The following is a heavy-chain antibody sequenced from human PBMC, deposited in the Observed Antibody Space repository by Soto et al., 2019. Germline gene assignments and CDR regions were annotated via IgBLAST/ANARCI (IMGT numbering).Heavy chain of an antibody. CDR3: TKDTYGAVAGTHRFGP. J-gene: IGHJ5*02. D-gene: IGHD6-19*01. CDR1: GFTFNSYA. Sequence: EVQLLESGGDLVQPGGSLRLSCEASGFTFNSYAMNWVRQTPGKRLEWVSGISGSGSATFYADSVKGRFTISRDNSKNTLYLQMNNLRTEDTALYYCTKDTYGAVAGTHRFGPRAQGTLVTVS. V-gene: IGHV3-23*01. CDR2: ISGSGSAT.